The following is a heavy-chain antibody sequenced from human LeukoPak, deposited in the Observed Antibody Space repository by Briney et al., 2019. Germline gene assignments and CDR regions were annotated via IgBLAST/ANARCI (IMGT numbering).Heavy chain of an antibody. Sequence: PGGSLRLSCVDSGFTFSSHWMSWVRQAPGKGVEWVANIKQDGNEKYYADSVKGRFTISRDNAKNSVYLQMNSLRAEDTAVYYCARDQESVSSGFPWFDPWGQGTLVTVSS. CDR1: GFTFSSHW. D-gene: IGHD6-19*01. CDR2: IKQDGNEK. V-gene: IGHV3-7*01. J-gene: IGHJ5*02. CDR3: ARDQESVSSGFPWFDP.